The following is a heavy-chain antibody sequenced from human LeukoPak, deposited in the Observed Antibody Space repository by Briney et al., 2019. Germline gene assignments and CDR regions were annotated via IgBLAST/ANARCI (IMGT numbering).Heavy chain of an antibody. D-gene: IGHD3-16*01. CDR2: VWYDGRNR. Sequence: GGSLRLSCAASGFTFSNYAMHWARQAPGKGLEWVAVVWYDGRNRDYADSVKGRFTISKDNSNNMVFLQMDRLRAEDTAVYYCARLWGGNGYSGGSLNLWGQGTLVTVSS. J-gene: IGHJ5*02. V-gene: IGHV3-33*01. CDR1: GFTFSNYA. CDR3: ARLWGGNGYSGGSLNL.